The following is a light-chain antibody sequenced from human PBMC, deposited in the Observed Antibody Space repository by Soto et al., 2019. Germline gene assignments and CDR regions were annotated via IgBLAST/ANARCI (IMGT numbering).Light chain of an antibody. CDR2: GVS. CDR1: SSDIGGHNF. J-gene: IGLJ3*02. V-gene: IGLV2-14*01. Sequence: QSALTQPASVSESLGQSITISCSGTSSDIGGHNFVSWYQQLPGKTPKVLIYGVSNRPSGISNRFSGSKSGNTASLTISGLQAEDEADYDCSSYTFSNTWVFGGGTKLTVL. CDR3: SSYTFSNTWV.